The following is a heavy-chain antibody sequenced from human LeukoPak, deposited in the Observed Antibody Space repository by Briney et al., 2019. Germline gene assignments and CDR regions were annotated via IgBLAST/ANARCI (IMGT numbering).Heavy chain of an antibody. CDR2: IIPFFGSA. Sequence: SVKVSCKASGGTFNTFAISWVRQAPGQGLEWMGGIIPFFGSANYAQRFQDRFTFTTDESTTTAYMELNSLTSDDTAVYYCARPDFSGFDWGFDFWGQGTLITVSS. CDR3: ARPDFSGFDWGFDF. J-gene: IGHJ4*02. CDR1: GGTFNTFA. V-gene: IGHV1-69*05. D-gene: IGHD5-12*01.